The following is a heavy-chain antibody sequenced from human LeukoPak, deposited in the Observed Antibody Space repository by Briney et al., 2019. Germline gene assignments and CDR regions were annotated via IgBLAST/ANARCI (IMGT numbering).Heavy chain of an antibody. V-gene: IGHV1-69*13. D-gene: IGHD1-1*01. Sequence: EASVKVSCKASGGTFSSYAISWVRQAPGQGLEWMGGIIPIFGTANYAQKFQGRVTITADESTSTAYMELNSLRAEDTAVYYCAKVEKSFDPWGQGTLVTVSS. J-gene: IGHJ5*02. CDR2: IIPIFGTA. CDR1: GGTFSSYA. CDR3: AKVEKSFDP.